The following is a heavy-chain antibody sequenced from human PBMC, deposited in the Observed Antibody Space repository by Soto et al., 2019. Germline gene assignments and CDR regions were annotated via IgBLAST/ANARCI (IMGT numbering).Heavy chain of an antibody. Sequence: SETLSLTCTVSGGSMRNYFWTWIRQPPGKGLEWIGYIHYSGTTSFFPSYNPSLRSRVTISEDTSKNQFSLKLLSVTTADTAVYFCAAGEASSRNLAPYYLDFWGQGTLVTVPQ. V-gene: IGHV4-59*01. CDR3: AAGEASSRNLAPYYLDF. CDR2: IHYSGTT. J-gene: IGHJ4*02. CDR1: GGSMRNYF. D-gene: IGHD6-13*01.